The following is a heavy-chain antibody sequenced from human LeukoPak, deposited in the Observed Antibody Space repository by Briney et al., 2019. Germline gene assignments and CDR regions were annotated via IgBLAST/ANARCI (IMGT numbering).Heavy chain of an antibody. J-gene: IGHJ6*03. CDR1: GGSFSGYY. CDR3: ARGGWGRSEYYYMDV. V-gene: IGHV4-34*01. CDR2: INHSGST. Sequence: SETLSLTCAVYGGSFSGYYWSWIGQPPGKWLEWIGEINHSGSTNYNPSLKSRVTISVDTSKNQFSLKLSSVTAADTAVYYCARGGWGRSEYYYMDVWGKGTTVTVSS. D-gene: IGHD3-16*01.